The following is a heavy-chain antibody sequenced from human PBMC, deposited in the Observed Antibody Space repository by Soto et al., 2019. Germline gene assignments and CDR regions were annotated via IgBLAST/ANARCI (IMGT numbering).Heavy chain of an antibody. D-gene: IGHD1-26*01. CDR3: ASFQYSGSYYDAFDI. J-gene: IGHJ3*02. CDR1: RFTFSSYG. CDR2: IWYDGSNK. V-gene: IGHV3-33*01. Sequence: QVQLVESGGGVVQPGRSLRLSCAASRFTFSSYGMHWVRQSPGKGLEWVAVIWYDGSNKYYADSVKGRFTISRDNSKNTLYLQMNSLRAEDTAESYCASFQYSGSYYDAFDIWGQGTMVTVSS.